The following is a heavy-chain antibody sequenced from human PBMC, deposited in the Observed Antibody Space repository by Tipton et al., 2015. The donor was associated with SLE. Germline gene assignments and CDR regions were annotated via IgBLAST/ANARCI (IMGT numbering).Heavy chain of an antibody. V-gene: IGHV4-34*01. CDR1: GESFSGYY. D-gene: IGHD7-27*01. Sequence: TLSLTCAVYGESFSGYYWSWIRQPPGKGLEWIGEINHSGSTNYNPSLKSRVTISVDTSKNQFSLKLSSVTAADTAVYYCARGELGIRTFDYWGQGTLVTVSS. CDR2: INHSGST. J-gene: IGHJ4*02. CDR3: ARGELGIRTFDY.